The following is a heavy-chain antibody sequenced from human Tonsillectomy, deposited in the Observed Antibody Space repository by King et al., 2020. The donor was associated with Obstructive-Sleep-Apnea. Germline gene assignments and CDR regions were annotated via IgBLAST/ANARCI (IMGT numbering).Heavy chain of an antibody. CDR2: FTAGGAGT. V-gene: IGHV3-23*04. CDR3: AKESQSSGYERTFAN. D-gene: IGHD5-12*01. CDR1: GFTFSSYA. J-gene: IGHJ4*02. Sequence: VQLVESGGSLVQPGGSLRLSCAASGFTFSSYAMSWVRQAPGKGLEWVSTFTAGGAGTYYADSVKGRFIISRDNSKNTLFLQMNSLRAEDTAIYYCAKESQSSGYERTFANWGQGTLVTVSS.